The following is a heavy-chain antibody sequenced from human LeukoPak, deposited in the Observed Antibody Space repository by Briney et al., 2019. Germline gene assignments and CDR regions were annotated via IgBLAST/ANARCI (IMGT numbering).Heavy chain of an antibody. Sequence: GGSLRLSCTASGFPFSDYSMNWVRQAPGKGLEWISYIGISSGNTKYADSVRGRFTFSRDNNKNSLYLQMNSLRTEDTALYYCAKDLSGDGYNWGIFDYWGQGTLATVSS. D-gene: IGHD5-24*01. J-gene: IGHJ4*02. CDR3: AKDLSGDGYNWGIFDY. V-gene: IGHV3-48*04. CDR2: IGISSGNT. CDR1: GFPFSDYS.